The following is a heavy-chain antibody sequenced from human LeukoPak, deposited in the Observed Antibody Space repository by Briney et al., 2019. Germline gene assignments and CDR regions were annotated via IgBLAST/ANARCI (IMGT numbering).Heavy chain of an antibody. V-gene: IGHV4-39*07. CDR2: IYYSGST. CDR1: GGSISSSSYY. Sequence: SETLSLTCTVSGGSISSSSYYWGWIRQPPGKGLEWIGSIYYSGSTYYNPSLKSRVTISVDTSKNQFSLKLSSVTAADTAVYYCARDYGDHTPDYWGQGTLVTVSS. D-gene: IGHD4-17*01. CDR3: ARDYGDHTPDY. J-gene: IGHJ4*02.